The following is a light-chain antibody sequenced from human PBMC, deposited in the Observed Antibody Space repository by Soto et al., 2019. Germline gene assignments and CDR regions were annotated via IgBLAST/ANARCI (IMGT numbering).Light chain of an antibody. CDR2: DVS. CDR3: YSYAGSYTFYV. Sequence: QSALTQPRSVSGSPGQSVTISCTGTSSDVGGYNYVSWYQQYPGKAPKLMIYDVSKRPSGVPDRFSGSKSGNTASLTISGLQVEDEADYYCYSYAGSYTFYVFGTGTKLTVL. J-gene: IGLJ1*01. V-gene: IGLV2-11*01. CDR1: SSDVGGYNY.